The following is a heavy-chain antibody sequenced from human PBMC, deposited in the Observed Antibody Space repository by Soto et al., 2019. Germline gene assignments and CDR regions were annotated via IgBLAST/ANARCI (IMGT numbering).Heavy chain of an antibody. Sequence: QVQLVESGGGVVQPGRSLRLSCAASGFTFSSYGMHWVRQAPGKGLEWVAGISYDGSNKYYADSVKGRFTISRDNSKNTLYLQMNSLRAEDTAVYYFAKSPRYDSSGYYPPDWYFDLWGRGTLVTVSS. CDR3: AKSPRYDSSGYYPPDWYFDL. D-gene: IGHD3-22*01. J-gene: IGHJ2*01. CDR1: GFTFSSYG. V-gene: IGHV3-30*18. CDR2: ISYDGSNK.